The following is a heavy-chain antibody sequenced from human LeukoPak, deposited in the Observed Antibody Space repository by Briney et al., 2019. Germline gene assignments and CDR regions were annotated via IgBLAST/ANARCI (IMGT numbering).Heavy chain of an antibody. CDR3: ARDLPEGSEWELGTRNWFDP. Sequence: NPGGSLRLSCAASGFTFSSYSMNWVRQAPGKGLEWVSSISSSSSCIYYADSVKGRFTISRDNAKNSLYLQMNSLRAEDTAVYYCARDLPEGSEWELGTRNWFDPCGQGTLVTVSS. J-gene: IGHJ5*02. CDR2: ISSSSSCI. D-gene: IGHD1-26*01. CDR1: GFTFSSYS. V-gene: IGHV3-21*01.